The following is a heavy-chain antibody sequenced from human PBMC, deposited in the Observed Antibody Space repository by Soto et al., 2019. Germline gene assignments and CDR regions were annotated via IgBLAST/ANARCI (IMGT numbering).Heavy chain of an antibody. V-gene: IGHV3-11*06. CDR1: GFTFSDYY. D-gene: IGHD3-9*01. CDR2: ISGSGSYT. J-gene: IGHJ3*02. CDR3: ARVLRVSDWLPQGAFDI. Sequence: QVKLVDSGGDLVKPAGSLRLSCAASGFTFSDYYMSWIRQAPGKGLEWVSYISGSGSYTNYADSVKGRFTISRDNAKKSLSLQMNSLRPEDTAVYYCARVLRVSDWLPQGAFDIWGQGTMVTVSS.